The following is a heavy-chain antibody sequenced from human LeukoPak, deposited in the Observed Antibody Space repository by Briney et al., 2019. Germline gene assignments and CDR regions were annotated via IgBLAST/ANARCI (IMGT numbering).Heavy chain of an antibody. Sequence: GGSLRLSCAASGFTFSSYSMNWVRQAPGKGLEWVSSISSSSYIYYADSVKGRFTISRDNAKNSLYLRMNSLRAEDTAVYYCARDSHLNMIVAENGAAAGNHFDYWGQGTLVTVSS. CDR1: GFTFSSYS. J-gene: IGHJ4*02. CDR3: ARDSHLNMIVAENGAAAGNHFDY. V-gene: IGHV3-21*01. CDR2: ISSSSYI. D-gene: IGHD6-13*01.